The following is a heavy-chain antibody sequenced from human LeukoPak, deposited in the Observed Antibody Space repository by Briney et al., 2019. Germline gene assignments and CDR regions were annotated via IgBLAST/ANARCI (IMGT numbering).Heavy chain of an antibody. Sequence: PGGSLRLSCAASGFTFTNNWMTWVRQAPGKRLEWVANIKPDDSEIYYVASVKGRFTISRDNAKNSVFLQMNSLRAEDTAVYYCAREGGPFDYWGQGTLVTVSS. CDR1: GFTFTNNW. D-gene: IGHD3-16*01. J-gene: IGHJ4*02. CDR2: IKPDDSEI. V-gene: IGHV3-7*01. CDR3: AREGGPFDY.